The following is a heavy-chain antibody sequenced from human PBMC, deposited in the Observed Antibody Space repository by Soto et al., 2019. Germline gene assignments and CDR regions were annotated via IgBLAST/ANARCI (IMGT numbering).Heavy chain of an antibody. D-gene: IGHD2-2*01. CDR2: IYSGGST. CDR1: GFTVSSNY. V-gene: IGHV3-53*04. CDR3: ARIGFVATNCSSTSCYGDYYYYYYMDV. J-gene: IGHJ6*03. Sequence: GSLRLSCAASGFTVSSNYMSWVRQAPGKGLEWVSVIYSGGSTYYADSVKGRFTIFRHNSKNTLYLQMNSLRAEDTAVYYCARIGFVATNCSSTSCYGDYYYYYYMDVWGKGATVTVSS.